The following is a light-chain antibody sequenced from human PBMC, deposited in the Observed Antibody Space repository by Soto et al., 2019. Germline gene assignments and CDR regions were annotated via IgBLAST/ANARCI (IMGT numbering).Light chain of an antibody. CDR1: SSDVGGYNY. J-gene: IGLJ1*01. V-gene: IGLV2-11*01. CDR2: DVS. CDR3: CSYAGSSYV. Sequence: QSVLTQPRSVSGSPGPSVAISCTGTSSDVGGYNYVSWYQQHPGKAPKLMIYDVSQWPSGVPDRFSGSKSGNTASLTISGLQAEDEADYYCCSYAGSSYVFGTGTKLTVL.